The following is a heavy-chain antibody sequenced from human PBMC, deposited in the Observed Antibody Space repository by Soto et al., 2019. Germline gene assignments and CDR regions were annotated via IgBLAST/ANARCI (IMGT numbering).Heavy chain of an antibody. D-gene: IGHD6-19*01. CDR2: INAGNGNT. V-gene: IGHV1-3*01. J-gene: IGHJ4*02. CDR3: ARVSVAGPNEFFDY. Sequence: ASVKVSCKASGYTFTSYAMHWVRQAPGQRLEWMGWINAGNGNTKYSQKFQGRVTITRDTSASTAYMELSSLRSEDTAVYYCARVSVAGPNEFFDYWGQGTLVTVSS. CDR1: GYTFTSYA.